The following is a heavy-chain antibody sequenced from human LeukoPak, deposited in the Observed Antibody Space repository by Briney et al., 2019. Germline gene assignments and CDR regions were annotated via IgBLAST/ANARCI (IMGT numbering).Heavy chain of an antibody. V-gene: IGHV4-59*12. J-gene: IGHJ4*02. CDR1: GGSISSYY. CDR2: IYYSGST. D-gene: IGHD3-3*01. Sequence: SETLSLTCTVSGGSISSYYWSWIRQPPGKGLEWIGYIYYSGSTYYNPSLKSRVTISVDRSKNQFSLKLSSVTAADTAVYYCALNVLRSLEWLPFDYWGQGTLVTVSS. CDR3: ALNVLRSLEWLPFDY.